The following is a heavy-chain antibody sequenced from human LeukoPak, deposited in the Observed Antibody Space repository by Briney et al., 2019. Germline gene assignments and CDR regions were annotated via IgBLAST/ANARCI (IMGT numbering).Heavy chain of an antibody. V-gene: IGHV1-2*02. J-gene: IGHJ4*02. Sequence: ASVKVSCKASGYTFTGYYMHWVRQAPGQGLEWMGWINPNSGGTNYAQNFQGRVTMTRDTSISTAYMELSSLRSEDTAVYYCARDRPYTGGWRGFDYWGQGTLVTVSS. CDR2: INPNSGGT. D-gene: IGHD6-19*01. CDR3: ARDRPYTGGWRGFDY. CDR1: GYTFTGYY.